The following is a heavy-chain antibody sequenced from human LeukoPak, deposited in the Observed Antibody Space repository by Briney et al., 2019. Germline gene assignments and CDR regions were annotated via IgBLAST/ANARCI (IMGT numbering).Heavy chain of an antibody. V-gene: IGHV4-39*01. CDR1: GVSISSSNSY. CDR3: ARGRRGYCSGGSCYSQYYYYYMDV. CDR2: IYYSGNT. D-gene: IGHD2-15*01. Sequence: SETLSLTCTVSGVSISSSNSYWGWIRQPPGKGLEWIGSIYYSGNTYYNASLKSQVSISIDTSKNQFSLKLSSVTAADTAVYYCARGRRGYCSGGSCYSQYYYYYMDVWGKGTTVTVSS. J-gene: IGHJ6*03.